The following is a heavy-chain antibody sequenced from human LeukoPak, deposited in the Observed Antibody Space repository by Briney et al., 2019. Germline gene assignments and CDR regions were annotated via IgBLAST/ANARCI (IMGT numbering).Heavy chain of an antibody. Sequence: GGSLRLSCAASGFTFSSYAMSWVRQAPGKGLERVSHISGSGDTTYYADSVKGRFTISRDNSKDTLYLQMNSLRADDTAVYYCAKDMEGSVADYFDYWGQGTLVTVSS. D-gene: IGHD3-10*01. CDR3: AKDMEGSVADYFDY. J-gene: IGHJ4*02. CDR2: ISGSGDTT. V-gene: IGHV3-23*01. CDR1: GFTFSSYA.